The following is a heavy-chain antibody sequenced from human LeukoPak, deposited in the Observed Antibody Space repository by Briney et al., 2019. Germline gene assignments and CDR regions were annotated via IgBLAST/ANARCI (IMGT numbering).Heavy chain of an antibody. V-gene: IGHV3-48*02. D-gene: IGHD3-9*01. J-gene: IGHJ4*02. Sequence: AGGSLRLSCAASGFTFSSYDMNWVRQAPGKGLGWVSYVGRSTTTIYYADSVKGRFTISRDNVKNSLFLQMNSLSDEDTAVYYCARDFLTGYFDYWGQGTLVTVSS. CDR3: ARDFLTGYFDY. CDR2: VGRSTTTI. CDR1: GFTFSSYD.